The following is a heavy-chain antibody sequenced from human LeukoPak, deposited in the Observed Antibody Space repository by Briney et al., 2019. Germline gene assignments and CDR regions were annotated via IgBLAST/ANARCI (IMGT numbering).Heavy chain of an antibody. V-gene: IGHV1-46*01. J-gene: IGHJ4*02. Sequence: ASVKVSCKASGYTFSIYYMHWVRQAPGQGLEWMGIINPSGDATAYPQRFQGRVTMTSDTSTNTLYMELSSLRSEDTAVYYCARGGDYGDYLEHWGQGTLVTVSS. D-gene: IGHD4-17*01. CDR2: INPSGDAT. CDR1: GYTFSIYY. CDR3: ARGGDYGDYLEH.